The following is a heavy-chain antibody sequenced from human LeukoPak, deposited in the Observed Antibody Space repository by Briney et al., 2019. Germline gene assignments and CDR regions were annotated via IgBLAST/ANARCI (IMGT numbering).Heavy chain of an antibody. Sequence: GGSLRLSCAVSGFTFSEHWMHWVRQAPGKGLEWVSCIRSDGSAPRYADSVEGRFTISRDNAKNTLFLQMNNLRADDTAVYYCVRDTSVPRMDVWGQGTTVTVSS. CDR2: IRSDGSAP. J-gene: IGHJ6*02. CDR1: GFTFSEHW. CDR3: VRDTSVPRMDV. D-gene: IGHD4-11*01. V-gene: IGHV3-74*01.